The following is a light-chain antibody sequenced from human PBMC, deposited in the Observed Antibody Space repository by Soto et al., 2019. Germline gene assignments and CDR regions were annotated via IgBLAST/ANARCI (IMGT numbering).Light chain of an antibody. CDR1: QSVSTTY. CDR3: QQYGNSPRYS. CDR2: GTS. J-gene: IGKJ2*03. V-gene: IGKV3-20*01. Sequence: EIVLTQSPGSLSLSPGEGATLSCRASQSVSTTYLAWYQQKPGQAPRLVIYGTSSRAAGIPDRFRGSGSGTDFTLSISSLEPEDFGVYYCQQYGNSPRYSFGQGTKLEIK.